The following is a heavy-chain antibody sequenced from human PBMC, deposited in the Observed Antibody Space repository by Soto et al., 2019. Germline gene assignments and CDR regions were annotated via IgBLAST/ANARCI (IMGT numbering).Heavy chain of an antibody. D-gene: IGHD4-17*01. J-gene: IGHJ3*02. CDR3: ARGGGTLTVTTPRLFYAFDI. V-gene: IGHV1-69*13. Sequence: ASVKVSCKASGGTFSSYAISWVRQAPGQGLEWMGGIIPIFGTANYAQKFQGRVTITADESTSTAYMELSSLRSEDTAVYYCARGGGTLTVTTPRLFYAFDIWGQGTMVTVSS. CDR2: IIPIFGTA. CDR1: GGTFSSYA.